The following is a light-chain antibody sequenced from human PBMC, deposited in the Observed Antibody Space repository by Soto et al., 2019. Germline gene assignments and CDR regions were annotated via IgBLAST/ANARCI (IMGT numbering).Light chain of an antibody. CDR1: SSDVGAYNY. V-gene: IGLV2-14*01. CDR3: ISYTSNSLDV. CDR2: EVS. Sequence: QSVLTQPASVSGSPGQSITISCTGASSDVGAYNYVSWYQQHPGKAPNLMIFEVSHRPSGVSTRFSGSKSGNTASLTISGLQAEDEADYYCISYTSNSLDVFGTGTKVTVL. J-gene: IGLJ1*01.